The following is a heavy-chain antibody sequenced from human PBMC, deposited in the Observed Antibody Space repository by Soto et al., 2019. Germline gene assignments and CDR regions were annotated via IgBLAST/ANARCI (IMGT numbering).Heavy chain of an antibody. CDR3: AKAMFGLEPHGRMGYFDY. CDR1: GFTFSSYA. Sequence: HPGGSLRLSCAASGFTFSSYAMSWVRQAPGKGLEWVSAISGSGGSTYYADSVKGRFTISRDNSKNTLYLQMNSLRAEDTAVYYCAKAMFGLEPHGRMGYFDYWGQGTLVTVSS. D-gene: IGHD1-1*01. V-gene: IGHV3-23*01. J-gene: IGHJ4*02. CDR2: ISGSGGST.